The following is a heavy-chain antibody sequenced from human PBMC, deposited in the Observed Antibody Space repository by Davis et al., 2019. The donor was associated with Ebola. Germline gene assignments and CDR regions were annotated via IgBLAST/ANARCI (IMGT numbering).Heavy chain of an antibody. Sequence: AVSVKVSCRVSGNTLTEFSIHWVRQAPGKGLEWMGGFDSEGGETTYSQKFQGRVTMTEDRSTDTAHMELSSLRSEDTAVDYCAISDYNFWRGYSNYYGMDVWGQGTTVTVS. CDR1: GNTLTEFS. CDR3: AISDYNFWRGYSNYYGMDV. J-gene: IGHJ6*02. V-gene: IGHV1-24*01. CDR2: FDSEGGET. D-gene: IGHD3-3*01.